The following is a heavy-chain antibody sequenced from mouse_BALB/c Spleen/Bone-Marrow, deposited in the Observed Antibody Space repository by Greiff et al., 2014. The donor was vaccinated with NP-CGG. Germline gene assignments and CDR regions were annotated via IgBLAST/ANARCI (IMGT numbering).Heavy chain of an antibody. V-gene: IGHV14-3*02. CDR3: ARAHYGNYPYATDY. CDR1: GFNIKDTY. Sequence: EVQLQESGAELVKPGASVKLSCTASGFNIKDTYMHWVKQRPEQGLEWIGRIDPANGNTKYDPKFQGKATITADTSSNTAYLQLSSLTSEDTAVYFCARAHYGNYPYATDYWGQGTSVTVSS. J-gene: IGHJ4*01. D-gene: IGHD2-1*01. CDR2: IDPANGNT.